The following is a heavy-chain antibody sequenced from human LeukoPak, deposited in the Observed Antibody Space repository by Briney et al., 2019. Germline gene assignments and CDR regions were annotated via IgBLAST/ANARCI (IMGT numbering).Heavy chain of an antibody. J-gene: IGHJ4*02. V-gene: IGHV1-46*01. CDR1: GYTFTSYY. CDR3: AREIPENFNFDY. D-gene: IGHD2/OR15-2a*01. Sequence: ASVKDCCKASGYTFTSYYTHWVRQAPGQGLEWMGIIKPSGGSTLYAQKFQGRVTVTSDMSTSTVYVELSSLRSEDTAVYYCAREIPENFNFDYWGQGTLVTVSS. CDR2: IKPSGGST.